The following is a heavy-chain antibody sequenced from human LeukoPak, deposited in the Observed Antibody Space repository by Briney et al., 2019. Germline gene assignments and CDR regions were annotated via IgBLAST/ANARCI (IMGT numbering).Heavy chain of an antibody. J-gene: IGHJ3*02. Sequence: GGSLRLSCAASGFTFSSYGMHWVRQAPGKGLEWVAVIWYDGSNKYYADSAKGRFTISRDNSKNTLYLQMNSLRAEDTAVYYCARGYYDSSGYIPDAFDIWGQGTMVTVSS. CDR3: ARGYYDSSGYIPDAFDI. D-gene: IGHD3-22*01. CDR1: GFTFSSYG. CDR2: IWYDGSNK. V-gene: IGHV3-33*01.